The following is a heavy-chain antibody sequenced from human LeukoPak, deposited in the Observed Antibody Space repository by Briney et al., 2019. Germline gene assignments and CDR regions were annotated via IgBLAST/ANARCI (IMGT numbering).Heavy chain of an antibody. J-gene: IGHJ4*02. V-gene: IGHV3-48*04. D-gene: IGHD6-13*01. Sequence: GGSLRLSCAASGFTFSSYAMSWVRQAPGKGLEWVSFISSGGSTISHADSVKGRFTISRDNAENSLYLQMNSLRAEGTAVYYCARRATAGSCFDYWGQGTLVTVSS. CDR1: GFTFSSYA. CDR3: ARRATAGSCFDY. CDR2: ISSGGSTI.